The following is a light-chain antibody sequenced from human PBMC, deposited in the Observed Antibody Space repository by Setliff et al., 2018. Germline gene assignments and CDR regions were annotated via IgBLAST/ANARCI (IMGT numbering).Light chain of an antibody. V-gene: IGLV2-11*01. CDR1: SSDVGRYNF. CDR3: CSYADTYISV. Sequence: QFALTQPRSVSGSPGQSVTISCTGTSSDVGRYNFVSWYQQHPGKAPKLIIYDVTKRPSGVPDRFSGSKSGNTASLTISGLQAEDEADYSCCSYADTYISVFGTGTKVTVL. J-gene: IGLJ1*01. CDR2: DVT.